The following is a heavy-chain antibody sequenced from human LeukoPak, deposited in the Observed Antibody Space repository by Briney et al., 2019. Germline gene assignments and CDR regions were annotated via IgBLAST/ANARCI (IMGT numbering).Heavy chain of an antibody. CDR3: ARGLSWEYSYGYRLRPFDY. D-gene: IGHD5-18*01. J-gene: IGHJ4*02. V-gene: IGHV7-4-1*02. CDR2: INTNTGNP. Sequence: GASVKVSCKASGYTFTSNAMNWVRQAPGQGLEWMGWINTNTGNPTYAQGFTGRFVFSLDTSVSTAYLQISSLKAEDTAVYYCARGLSWEYSYGYRLRPFDYWGQGTLVTVSS. CDR1: GYTFTSNA.